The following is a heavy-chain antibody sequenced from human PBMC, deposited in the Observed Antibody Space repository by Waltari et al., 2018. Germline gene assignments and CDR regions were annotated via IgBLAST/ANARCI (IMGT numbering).Heavy chain of an antibody. CDR1: GFTFSSYA. CDR2: ISYDGSNK. D-gene: IGHD6-13*01. V-gene: IGHV3-30-3*01. Sequence: QVQLVESGGGVVQPGRSLRLSCAASGFTFSSYAMHWVRQAPGKGLEWVAVISYDGSNKYYADSVKGRFTISRDNSKNTLYLQMNSLRAEDTAVYYCTQLVVGGWGQGTLVTVSS. J-gene: IGHJ4*02. CDR3: TQLVVGG.